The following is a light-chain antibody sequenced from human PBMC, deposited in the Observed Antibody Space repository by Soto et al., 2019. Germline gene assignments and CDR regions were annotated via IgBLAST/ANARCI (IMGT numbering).Light chain of an antibody. CDR1: QSVGSY. J-gene: IGKJ5*01. Sequence: EIVLTQSPASLSLSPGERATLSCRASQSVGSYLAWYQQKPGQAPRLLIYDASNRATGIPARFSGSGSGTDFTLTISSLGPEDFAVYYCQQRRTFGQGTRLEIK. CDR3: QQRRT. V-gene: IGKV3-11*01. CDR2: DAS.